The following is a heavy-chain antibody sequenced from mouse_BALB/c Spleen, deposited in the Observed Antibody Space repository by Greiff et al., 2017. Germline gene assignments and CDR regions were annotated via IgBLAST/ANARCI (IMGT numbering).Heavy chain of an antibody. J-gene: IGHJ1*01. CDR2: INPNNGGT. CDR3: ARWVLRTQGYFDV. CDR1: GYPFLEYT. Sequence: VQLKQSGPELVKPGASVKISCKTPGYPFLEYTMHGVKQSLGKGLEWIGGINPNNGGTSYNQKFKGKATLTVDKSSSTAYMELRSLTSEDSAVYYCARWVLRTQGYFDVWGAGTTVTVSS. V-gene: IGHV1-18*01. D-gene: IGHD1-1*01.